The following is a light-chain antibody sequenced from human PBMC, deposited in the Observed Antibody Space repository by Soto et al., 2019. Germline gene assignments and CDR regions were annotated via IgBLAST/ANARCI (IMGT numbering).Light chain of an antibody. CDR1: QAVTSKF. Sequence: IVFTQSPGTLSLYPGDEATLSCKASQAVTSKFLAWYQQKPGQPPRLLILGASTRATGIADRFSGSGSGTDFTLTISRLEPEDFAVYYCQQYGDSLLTFGGGTKVDIK. CDR3: QQYGDSLLT. CDR2: GAS. J-gene: IGKJ4*01. V-gene: IGKV3-20*01.